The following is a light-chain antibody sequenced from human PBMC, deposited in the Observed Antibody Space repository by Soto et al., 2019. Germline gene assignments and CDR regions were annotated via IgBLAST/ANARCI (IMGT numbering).Light chain of an antibody. CDR3: QQANSFPLT. CDR1: QGIGSW. V-gene: IGKV1-12*01. J-gene: IGKJ4*01. CDR2: GAS. Sequence: DIQMTQSPSSVSASVGDTVTITCRASQGIGSWLGWYQQKPGKAPQLLIYGASSLQSGVPQRFSGSASETDFTLIISSLQPEDFASYYCQQANSFPLTFGGGTKVEIK.